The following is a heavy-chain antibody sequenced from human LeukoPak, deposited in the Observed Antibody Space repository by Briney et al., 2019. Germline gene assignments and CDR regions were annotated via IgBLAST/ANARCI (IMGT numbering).Heavy chain of an antibody. V-gene: IGHV3-48*01. CDR3: ARVRRITIFGVVMAGDAFDI. CDR1: GFTFSSYS. Sequence: GGSLRLSCAASGFTFSSYSMNWVRQAPGKGLEWVSYISSSSSTIYYADSVKGRFTISRDNAKNSLYLQMNSLRAEDTAVYYCARVRRITIFGVVMAGDAFDIWGQGTMVTVSS. CDR2: ISSSSSTI. J-gene: IGHJ3*02. D-gene: IGHD3-3*01.